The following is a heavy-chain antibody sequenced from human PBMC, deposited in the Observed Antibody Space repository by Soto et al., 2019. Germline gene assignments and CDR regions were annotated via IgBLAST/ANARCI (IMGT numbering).Heavy chain of an antibody. V-gene: IGHV4-39*01. J-gene: IGHJ5*02. Sequence: SETLSLTCTVSGGSISSSSYYWGWIRQPPGKGLEWIGSIYYSGSTYYNPSLKSRVTISVDTSKNQFSLKLSSVTAADTAVYYCARRGLGSSPLNRLAPWGQGTLVTVSS. CDR2: IYYSGST. CDR3: ARRGLGSSPLNRLAP. CDR1: GGSISSSSYY. D-gene: IGHD3-16*01.